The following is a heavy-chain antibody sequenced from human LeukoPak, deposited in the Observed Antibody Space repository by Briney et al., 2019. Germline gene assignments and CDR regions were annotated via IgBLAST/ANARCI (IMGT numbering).Heavy chain of an antibody. CDR2: VNPNSGDT. CDR1: GYSFNIYE. Sequence: ASVKVSCKTSGYSFNIYEINWVRQATGQGLEWMGWVNPNSGDTDYAQKFQGRLTMTRNTSISAAYMELSGLRLEDTAVYYCSRGPRFDPWGQGTQVTVSS. CDR3: SRGPRFDP. J-gene: IGHJ5*02. V-gene: IGHV1-8*01.